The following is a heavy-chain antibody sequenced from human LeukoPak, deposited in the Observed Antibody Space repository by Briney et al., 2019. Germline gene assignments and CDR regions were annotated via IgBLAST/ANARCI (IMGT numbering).Heavy chain of an antibody. D-gene: IGHD2-21*02. Sequence: ASVKVSRKASGHTFTSYSMHWVRQAPGQRLEWMGWINAGSGRTKYSQKFQGRVTITRDTSASTAYMEMNSLRFEDTAVYYCAAQDCGGDCSPDYWGQGTLVTVSS. CDR1: GHTFTSYS. CDR2: INAGSGRT. CDR3: AAQDCGGDCSPDY. V-gene: IGHV1-3*01. J-gene: IGHJ4*02.